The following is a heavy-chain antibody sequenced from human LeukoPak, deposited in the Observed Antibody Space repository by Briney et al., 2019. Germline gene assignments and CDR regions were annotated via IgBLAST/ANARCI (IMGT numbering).Heavy chain of an antibody. Sequence: SETLSLTCTVSGGSISSSSYYWGWIRQPPGKGLEWIGSIYYSGSTYYNPSLKSRVTISVDTSKNQFSLKLSSVTAADTAVYYCARRWPGYLGELGHFDPWGQGTLVTVSS. CDR1: GGSISSSSYY. J-gene: IGHJ5*02. CDR2: IYYSGST. CDR3: ARRWPGYLGELGHFDP. V-gene: IGHV4-39*01. D-gene: IGHD3-10*01.